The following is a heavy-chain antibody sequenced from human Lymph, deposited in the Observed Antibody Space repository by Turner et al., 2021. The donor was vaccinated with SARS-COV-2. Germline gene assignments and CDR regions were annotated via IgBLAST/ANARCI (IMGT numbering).Heavy chain of an antibody. J-gene: IGHJ6*02. CDR2: ISYDGSNK. V-gene: IGHV3-30*04. CDR1: GFTLSTYA. Sequence: QVQLVVSGGGVVQPGRSLRLFCAASGFTLSTYAIHGVRHAAGKGLGWVAVISYDGSNKYYADSVKGRFTISRDNSKNTLYLQMNSLRAEDTDVYYCARYGSGGYFYYGLDVWGQGTTVTVSS. CDR3: ARYGSGGYFYYGLDV. D-gene: IGHD3-10*01.